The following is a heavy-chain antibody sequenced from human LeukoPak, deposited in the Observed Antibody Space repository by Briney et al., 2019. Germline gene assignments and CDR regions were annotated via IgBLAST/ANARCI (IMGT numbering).Heavy chain of an antibody. D-gene: IGHD1-20*01. CDR1: GXSFTSYC. J-gene: IGHJ3*02. CDR3: ARTGITGTTRDAFDI. Sequence: PGESLKISFKGSGXSFTSYCISWVRQMPGKGMEWMGIIYPGDSDSRYSPSFQGQVTISADKSISTAYLQWSSLKASDTAMYYCARTGITGTTRDAFDIWGQGTMVTVSS. CDR2: IYPGDSDS. V-gene: IGHV5-51*01.